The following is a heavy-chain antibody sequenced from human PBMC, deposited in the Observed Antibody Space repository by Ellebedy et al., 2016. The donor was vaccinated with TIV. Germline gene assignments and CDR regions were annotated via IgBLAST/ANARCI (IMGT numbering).Heavy chain of an antibody. CDR1: GFTFSGYS. CDR3: TRDGGSYGSGRFGRADR. CDR2: IDTRSTSL. Sequence: PGGSLRLSCAASGFTFSGYSMNWVRQAPGKGLEWISYIDTRSTSLYADSVKGRFTISRDNAKSSLFLQVSSLRDEETAVYYCTRDGGSYGSGRFGRADRWGQGTLVTVSS. V-gene: IGHV3-48*02. D-gene: IGHD3-10*01. J-gene: IGHJ5*02.